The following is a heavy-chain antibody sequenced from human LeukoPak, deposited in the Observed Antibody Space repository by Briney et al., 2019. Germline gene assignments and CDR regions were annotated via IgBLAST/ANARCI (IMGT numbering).Heavy chain of an antibody. D-gene: IGHD2-15*01. V-gene: IGHV4-30-4*01. J-gene: IGHJ4*02. CDR3: AADVIAAKEYFDY. Sequence: SETLSLTCTVSGDSISSGNYYWSWIRQPPGKGLEWIGYIFYSGSTYYNPSLKSRVTISVDTSKNQFSLKLSSVTAADTAVYYCAADVIAAKEYFDYWGKGTLVTFSS. CDR1: GDSISSGNYY. CDR2: IFYSGST.